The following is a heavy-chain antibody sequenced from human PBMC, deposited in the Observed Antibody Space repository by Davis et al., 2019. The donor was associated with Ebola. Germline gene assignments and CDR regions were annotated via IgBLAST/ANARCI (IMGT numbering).Heavy chain of an antibody. CDR3: AREGCSGGSCYGWFDP. J-gene: IGHJ5*02. CDR1: GYTFTTYA. D-gene: IGHD2-15*01. CDR2: INPNSGGT. Sequence: ASVKVSCKASGYTFTTYAIHWVRQAPGQGLEWMGWINPNSGGTNYAQKFQGWVTMTRDTSISTAYMELSRLRSDDTAVYYCAREGCSGGSCYGWFDPWGQGTLVTVSS. V-gene: IGHV1-2*04.